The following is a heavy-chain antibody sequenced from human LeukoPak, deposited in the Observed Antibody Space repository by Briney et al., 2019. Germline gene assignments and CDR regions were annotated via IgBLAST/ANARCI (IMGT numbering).Heavy chain of an antibody. CDR1: RFTYSSST. CDR3: ARLSLLNAFDI. J-gene: IGHJ3*02. CDR2: IDSSSSYI. Sequence: GGSLRLSCAASRFTYSSSTMTWVRQAPGKGLEWVSSIDSSSSYIYYANSVKGRFTISRDNAKNSLYPQMNSLRAEDTAVYYCARLSLLNAFDIWGQGTMVTVSS. V-gene: IGHV3-21*01.